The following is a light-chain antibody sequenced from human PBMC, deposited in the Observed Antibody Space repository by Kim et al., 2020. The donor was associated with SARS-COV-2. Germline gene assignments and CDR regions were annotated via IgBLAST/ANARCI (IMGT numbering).Light chain of an antibody. J-gene: IGLJ2*01. Sequence: SSELTQDPAVSVALGQTVRITCQGDSLRKYYATWYQQKPGQAPVLLISGKNNRPSGIPDRFSGSSSGNTASLTIAGAQAEDEADYYCNSRDTSHIGVFGGGTQLTVL. V-gene: IGLV3-19*01. CDR2: GKN. CDR1: SLRKYY. CDR3: NSRDTSHIGV.